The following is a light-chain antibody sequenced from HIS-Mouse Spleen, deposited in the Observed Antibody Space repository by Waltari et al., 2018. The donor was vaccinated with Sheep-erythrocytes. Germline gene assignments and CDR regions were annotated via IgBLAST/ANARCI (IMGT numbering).Light chain of an antibody. CDR2: DVS. CDR3: CSYAGSYNHV. Sequence: QSALTQPRSVSGSPGQSVTIPCTGTSSYVGGYNFVSCYQQHPGKAPKLMIYDVSKRPSGVPDRFSGSKSGNTASLTISGLQAEDEADYYCCSYAGSYNHVFATGTKVTVL. J-gene: IGLJ1*01. CDR1: SSYVGGYNF. V-gene: IGLV2-11*01.